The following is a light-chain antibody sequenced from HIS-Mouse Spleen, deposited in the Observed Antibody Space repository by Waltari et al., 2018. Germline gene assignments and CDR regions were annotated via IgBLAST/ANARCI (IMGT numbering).Light chain of an antibody. CDR2: AAS. CDR1: QGISSY. V-gene: IGKV1-8*01. CDR3: QQYYSYPRT. J-gene: IGKJ1*01. Sequence: AIRMTQSPSSLPASTGDRVTITCRASQGISSYLAWYQQKPGKAPKLLLYAASTLQSGVPSRFSGSGSGTDFTLTISCLQSEDFATYYCQQYYSYPRTFGQGTKVEIK.